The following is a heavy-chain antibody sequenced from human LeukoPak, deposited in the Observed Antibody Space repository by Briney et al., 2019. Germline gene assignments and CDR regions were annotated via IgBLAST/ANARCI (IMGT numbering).Heavy chain of an antibody. CDR1: GYSISNGYH. V-gene: IGHV4-38-2*02. CDR3: ARIPGPGGAFGL. Sequence: TSETLSLTCTVSGYSISNGYHWGWIRQFPGKGLEWIGSIYHGGETYYNPSLKSRVTVSLDTSKSQFSLKLRSVTAADTAVYYCARIPGPGGAFGLWGQGTTVTVSS. D-gene: IGHD2-21*01. CDR2: IYHGGET. J-gene: IGHJ3*01.